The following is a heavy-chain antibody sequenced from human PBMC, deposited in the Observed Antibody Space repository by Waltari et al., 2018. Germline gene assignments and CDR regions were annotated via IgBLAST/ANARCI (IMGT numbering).Heavy chain of an antibody. CDR2: SNPNRGNT. Sequence: QVQLVQSGAEVKKPGASVKVSCKASGYTFTSYDINWVRQATGHGLEWMGCSNPNRGNTGYAQKFQGRGTITRNTSISTAYMELSSPRSEDTAVYYCARGKDSSSWHYWGQGTLVTVSS. J-gene: IGHJ4*02. D-gene: IGHD6-13*01. CDR3: ARGKDSSSWHY. CDR1: GYTFTSYD. V-gene: IGHV1-8*03.